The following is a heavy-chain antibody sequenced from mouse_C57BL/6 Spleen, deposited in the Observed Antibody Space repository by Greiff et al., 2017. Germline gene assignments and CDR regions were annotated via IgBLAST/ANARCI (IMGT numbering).Heavy chain of an antibody. CDR1: GYTFTSYW. J-gene: IGHJ4*01. V-gene: IGHV1-50*01. D-gene: IGHD1-1*01. CDR2: IDPSDSYT. CDR3: ARVVTTVVEGAMDY. Sequence: QVQLQQPGAELVKPGASVKLSCKASGYTFTSYWMQWVKQRPGQGLEWIGEIDPSDSYTNYNQKFKGKATLTVDTSSSTAYMQLSSLTSEDSAVYYCARVVTTVVEGAMDYWGQGTSVTVSS.